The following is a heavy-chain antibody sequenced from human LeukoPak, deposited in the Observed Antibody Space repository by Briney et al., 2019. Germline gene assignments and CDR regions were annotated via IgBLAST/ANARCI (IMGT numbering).Heavy chain of an antibody. CDR2: ISGSGGST. V-gene: IGHV3-23*01. Sequence: TGGSLRLSCAASRFTFSSYSMNWVRQAPGKGLEWVSAISGSGGSTYYADSVKGRFTISRDNSKNTLYLQMNSLRAEDTAVYYCAKDSSSGWTYYFDYWGQRTLVTVSS. CDR1: RFTFSSYS. J-gene: IGHJ4*02. CDR3: AKDSSSGWTYYFDY. D-gene: IGHD6-19*01.